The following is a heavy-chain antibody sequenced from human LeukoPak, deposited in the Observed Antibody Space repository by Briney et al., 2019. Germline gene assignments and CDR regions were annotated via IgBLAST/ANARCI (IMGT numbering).Heavy chain of an antibody. V-gene: IGHV1-2*06. CDR3: ARATGRLRFLEWLPRGAFDI. CDR1: GYTFTGYY. Sequence: ASVKVSCKASGYTFTGYYMHWVRQAPGQGLEWMGRINPNSGGTNYAQKFQGRVTMTRDTSISTAYMELSRLRSDDTAVYYCARATGRLRFLEWLPRGAFDIWGQGTMVTVSS. J-gene: IGHJ3*02. D-gene: IGHD3-3*01. CDR2: INPNSGGT.